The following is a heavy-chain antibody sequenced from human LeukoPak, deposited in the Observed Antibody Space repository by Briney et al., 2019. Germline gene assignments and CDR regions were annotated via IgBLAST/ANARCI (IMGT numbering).Heavy chain of an antibody. CDR2: TRNKANSYTT. CDR1: GFTFSDHY. D-gene: IGHD3-22*01. Sequence: AGGSLRLSCAASGFTFSDHYMDWVRQAPGKGLEWVGRTRNKANSYTTEYAASVKGRFTISRDDSKNSLYLRMNSLKTEDTAVYYCARVPSYDSSGYYHWGQGTLVTVSS. CDR3: ARVPSYDSSGYYH. V-gene: IGHV3-72*01. J-gene: IGHJ5*02.